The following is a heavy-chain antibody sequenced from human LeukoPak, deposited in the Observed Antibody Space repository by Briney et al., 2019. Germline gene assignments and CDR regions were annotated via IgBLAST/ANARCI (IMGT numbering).Heavy chain of an antibody. V-gene: IGHV3-33*01. Sequence: GRSLRLSCAASGFTFSSYGMHWVRQAPGKGLEWVAVIWYDGSNKYYADSVKGRFTISRDNSKNTLYLQMNSLRAEDTAVYHCARGEGLFDYWGQGTRVTVSS. CDR2: IWYDGSNK. J-gene: IGHJ4*02. CDR1: GFTFSSYG. CDR3: ARGEGLFDY.